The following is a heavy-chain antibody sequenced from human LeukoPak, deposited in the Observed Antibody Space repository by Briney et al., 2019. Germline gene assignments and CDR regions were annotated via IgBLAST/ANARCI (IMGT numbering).Heavy chain of an antibody. D-gene: IGHD6-13*01. V-gene: IGHV4-34*01. CDR3: TRGRSVEQQLDPLYLVY. J-gene: IGHJ4*02. CDR2: IKYGGRN. Sequence: SETLSLTCAVYGGSFSSYDLSWVRQPPGKGLEWIGVIKYGGRNNYNPTLRSRVTISVDTSKNQFSLELTSETAADTAGYYCTRGRSVEQQLDPLYLVYWGERTLVTVSS. CDR1: GGSFSSYD.